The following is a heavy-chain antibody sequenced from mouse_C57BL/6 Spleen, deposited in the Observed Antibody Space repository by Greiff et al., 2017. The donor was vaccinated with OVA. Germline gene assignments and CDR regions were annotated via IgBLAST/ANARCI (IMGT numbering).Heavy chain of an antibody. J-gene: IGHJ4*01. CDR2: INPSTGGT. Sequence: EVQLQQSGPELVKPGASVKISCKASGYSFTGYYMNWVKQSPEKSLEWIGAINPSTGGTTYNQKFKAKATLTVDTSSSTAYMQRKSLTAEDSAVYYCARAVDDYAMDDWGKGTTVTVSS. CDR3: ARAVDDYAMDD. D-gene: IGHD6-1*01. V-gene: IGHV1-42*01. CDR1: GYSFTGYY.